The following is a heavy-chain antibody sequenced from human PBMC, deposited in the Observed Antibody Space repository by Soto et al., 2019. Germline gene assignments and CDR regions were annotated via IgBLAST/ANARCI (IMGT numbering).Heavy chain of an antibody. CDR2: IYSSGHT. J-gene: IGHJ4*02. CDR1: GDSISSYY. CDR3: ARGSPTIDY. D-gene: IGHD2-15*01. V-gene: IGHV4-59*12. Sequence: SETLSLTCTVSGDSISSYYWNWIRQPPGKGLEWIGYIYSSGHTNYNPSLKSRVTISVDTSKNQFSLKLSSVTAADTAVYYCARGSPTIDYWGQGTLVTVSS.